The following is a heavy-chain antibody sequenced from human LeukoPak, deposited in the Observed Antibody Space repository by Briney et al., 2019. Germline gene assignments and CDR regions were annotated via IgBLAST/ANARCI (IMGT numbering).Heavy chain of an antibody. CDR2: INHSGST. CDR1: GGSFSGYY. J-gene: IGHJ4*02. CDR3: ARYGYSYGCGNYFDY. Sequence: SETLSLTCAVYGGSFSGYYWSWIRQPPGKGLEWIGEINHSGSTNYNPSLKSRVTISVDTSKNQFSLKLSSVTAADTAVYYCARYGYSYGCGNYFDYWGQGTLVTVSS. D-gene: IGHD5-18*01. V-gene: IGHV4-34*01.